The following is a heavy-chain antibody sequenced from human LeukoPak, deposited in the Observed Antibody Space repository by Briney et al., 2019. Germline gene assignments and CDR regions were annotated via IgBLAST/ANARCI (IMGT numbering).Heavy chain of an antibody. CDR1: GYTFTGYY. CDR2: INPNSGGT. D-gene: IGHD2-2*01. V-gene: IGHV1-2*02. J-gene: IGHJ5*02. CDR3: ARESLDIVVVPAAIVIDP. Sequence: ASVKVSCKASGYTFTGYYMHWVRHPPGQGLEWMGWINPNSGGTNYAQKFQGRVTMTRDTSISTAYMELSRLRSDDTAVYYCARESLDIVVVPAAIVIDPWGQGTLVTVSS.